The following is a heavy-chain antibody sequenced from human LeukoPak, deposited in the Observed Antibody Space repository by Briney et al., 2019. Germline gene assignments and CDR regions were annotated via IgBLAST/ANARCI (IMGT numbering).Heavy chain of an antibody. D-gene: IGHD2-2*01. J-gene: IGHJ4*02. V-gene: IGHV3-23*01. CDR2: ISGSGGST. CDR1: GFTFSSYA. CDR3: AKLERSSTSCVDY. Sequence: GGSLRLSCAASGFTFSSYAMSWVRQAPGKGLEWVSAISGSGGSTYYADSVKGRFTISRDNSKKTLYMQMNSLRAEDTAVYYCAKLERSSTSCVDYWGQGTLVTVSS.